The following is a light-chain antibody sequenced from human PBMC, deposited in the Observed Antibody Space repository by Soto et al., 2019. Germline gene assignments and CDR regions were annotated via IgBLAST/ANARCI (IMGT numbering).Light chain of an antibody. Sequence: QPVLTQSHSASASLGASVKLTCTLSSGHSTYAIAWHQQQPEKGPRYLMKLNSDGSHTKGNGIPDRFSGSSSGSERYLTISSLQSDDEADYYCQTWGTGIQLFGGGTKLTVL. CDR1: SGHSTYA. CDR2: LNSDGSH. V-gene: IGLV4-69*01. CDR3: QTWGTGIQL. J-gene: IGLJ2*01.